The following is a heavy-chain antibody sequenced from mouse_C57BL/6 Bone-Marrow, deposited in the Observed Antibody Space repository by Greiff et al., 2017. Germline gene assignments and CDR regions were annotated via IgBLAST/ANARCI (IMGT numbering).Heavy chain of an antibody. V-gene: IGHV5-17*01. CDR3: ARNYGSSYSAWFAY. D-gene: IGHD1-1*01. J-gene: IGHJ3*01. Sequence: EVKLQESGGGLVKPGGSLKLSCAASGFTFSDYGMHWVRQAPEKGLEWVAYISSGSSTIYYADTVKGRFTISRDNAKNTLFLQMTSLRSEDTAMYYCARNYGSSYSAWFAYWGQGTLVTVSA. CDR1: GFTFSDYG. CDR2: ISSGSSTI.